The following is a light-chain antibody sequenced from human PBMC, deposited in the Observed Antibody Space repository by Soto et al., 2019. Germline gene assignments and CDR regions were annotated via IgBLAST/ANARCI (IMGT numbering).Light chain of an antibody. Sequence: EIVLTQSPGTLSLSPGERATLSCRASQSVRSSYLAWYQQKPGQAPRLLIYGASSRATGIPDRFSGSGSGTDFTLTISRLEPEDFAVYYCQQYGVSPRTFGQGTKVDIK. J-gene: IGKJ1*01. CDR1: QSVRSSY. CDR2: GAS. CDR3: QQYGVSPRT. V-gene: IGKV3-20*01.